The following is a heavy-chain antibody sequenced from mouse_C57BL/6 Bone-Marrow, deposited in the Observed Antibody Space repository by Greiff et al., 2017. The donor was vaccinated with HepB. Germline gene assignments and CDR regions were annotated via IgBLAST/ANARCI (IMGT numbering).Heavy chain of an antibody. CDR3: ARLRYYGSSLWYFDY. CDR2: ISSGSSTI. J-gene: IGHJ2*01. D-gene: IGHD1-1*01. Sequence: EVKLVESGGGLVKPGGSLKLSCAASGFTFSDYGMHWVRQAPEKGLEWVAYISSGSSTIYYADTVKGRFTISRDNAKNTLFLQMTSLRSEDTAMYYCARLRYYGSSLWYFDYWGQGTTLTVSS. V-gene: IGHV5-17*01. CDR1: GFTFSDYG.